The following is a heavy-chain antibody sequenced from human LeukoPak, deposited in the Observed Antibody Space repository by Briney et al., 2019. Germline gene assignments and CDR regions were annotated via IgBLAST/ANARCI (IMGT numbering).Heavy chain of an antibody. CDR3: SKMGGYSGYATH. Sequence: SETLSLTCTVSGGSISSYYWSWIRQPPGKGLEWIGYILCSGTTNSNPSLKSRVNISLDTSNNQISLKLTSVTAADTAVYFWSKMGGYSGYATHWGQGILVTVSS. D-gene: IGHD5-12*01. CDR2: ILCSGTT. CDR1: GGSISSYY. J-gene: IGHJ4*02. V-gene: IGHV4-59*08.